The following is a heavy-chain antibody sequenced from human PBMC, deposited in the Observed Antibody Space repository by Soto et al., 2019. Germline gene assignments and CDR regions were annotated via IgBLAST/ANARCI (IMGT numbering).Heavy chain of an antibody. D-gene: IGHD6-13*01. Sequence: PGGSLRLSCAASGFTFSSYSMNWVRQAPGKGLEWVPYISSSSSTIYYADSVKGRFTISRDNAKNSLYLQMNSLRAEDTAVYYCARDANHEFSSSWFLDFWGQGTPVTVSS. V-gene: IGHV3-48*01. J-gene: IGHJ4*02. CDR2: ISSSSSTI. CDR1: GFTFSSYS. CDR3: ARDANHEFSSSWFLDF.